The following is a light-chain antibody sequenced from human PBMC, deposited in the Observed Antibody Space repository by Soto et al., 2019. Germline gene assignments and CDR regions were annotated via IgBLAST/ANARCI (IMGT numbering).Light chain of an antibody. CDR3: QNYNSALT. V-gene: IGKV1-27*01. CDR1: LDIRNS. Sequence: DIQMTQSPSSLSASVGDRVTITCRASLDIRNSLAWYQQKSRSVPKLLIYAASTLQSGVPSRFSGSGSGTDFTLTISSLQPEDIATYYCQNYNSALTFGPGTTVDIK. CDR2: AAS. J-gene: IGKJ3*01.